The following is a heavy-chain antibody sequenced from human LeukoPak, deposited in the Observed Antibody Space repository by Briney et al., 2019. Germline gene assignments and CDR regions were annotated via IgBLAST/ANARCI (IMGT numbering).Heavy chain of an antibody. V-gene: IGHV3-23*01. CDR3: AKCDGFDNWNPCPFDY. CDR1: GFTFSNFA. D-gene: IGHD1-20*01. CDR2: ISGNSGSS. J-gene: IGHJ4*02. Sequence: GGSLRLSCAASGFTFSNFAMTWVRQAPGKGLQWVAAISGNSGSSYYADSVKGRFTVSRDNSRNTLYLQMNNLRAEDTALYFCAKCDGFDNWNPCPFDYWGQGSLVTVSS.